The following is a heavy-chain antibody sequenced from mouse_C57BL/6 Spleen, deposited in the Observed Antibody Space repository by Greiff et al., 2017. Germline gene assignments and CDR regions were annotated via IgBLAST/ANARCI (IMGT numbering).Heavy chain of an antibody. CDR1: GYTFTSYW. J-gene: IGHJ3*01. CDR3: ARGGDYPAWFAY. Sequence: VKLQQPGAELVKPGASVKLSCKASGYTFTSYWMHWVKQRPGQGLEWIGMIHPNSGSTNYNEKFKSKATLTVDKSSSTAYMQLSSLTSEDSAVYYCARGGDYPAWFAYWGQGTLVTVSA. D-gene: IGHD2-4*01. CDR2: IHPNSGST. V-gene: IGHV1-64*01.